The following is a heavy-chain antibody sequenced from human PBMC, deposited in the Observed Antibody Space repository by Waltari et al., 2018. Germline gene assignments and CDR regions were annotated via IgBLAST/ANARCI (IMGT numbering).Heavy chain of an antibody. Sequence: EVQLVESGGGLVQPGGYLRLSCAASGFTFSSHWMSWVRQAPGKGLEWVANIKQDGSEKYYVDSVKGRFTISRDNAKNSLYLQMNSLRAEDTAVYYCARFTVTEYNWFDPWGQGTLVTVSS. D-gene: IGHD4-17*01. CDR3: ARFTVTEYNWFDP. V-gene: IGHV3-7*04. CDR1: GFTFSSHW. CDR2: IKQDGSEK. J-gene: IGHJ5*02.